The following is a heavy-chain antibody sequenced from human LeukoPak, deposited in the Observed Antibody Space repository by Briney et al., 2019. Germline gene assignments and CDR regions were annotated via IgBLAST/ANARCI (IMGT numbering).Heavy chain of an antibody. CDR3: ARDRSSSDFDY. Sequence: PSETLSLTCTVSGGSISSYYWSWIRQPPGKGLEWIGYIYYSGSTNYNPSLKSRVTISEDTSKNQFSLKLSSVTAADTAVYYCARDRSSSDFDYWGQGTLVTVSS. D-gene: IGHD6-13*01. J-gene: IGHJ4*02. V-gene: IGHV4-59*01. CDR2: IYYSGST. CDR1: GGSISSYY.